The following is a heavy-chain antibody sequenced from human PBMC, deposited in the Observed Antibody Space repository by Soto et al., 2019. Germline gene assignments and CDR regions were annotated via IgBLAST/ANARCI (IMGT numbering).Heavy chain of an antibody. CDR1: GGSISSGDYY. CDR2: IYYSGST. CDR3: ARSYYGGNSIDWFDP. V-gene: IGHV4-30-4*01. J-gene: IGHJ5*02. Sequence: SETLSLTCTVSGGSISSGDYYWSWIRQPPGKGLEWIGYIYYSGSTYYNPSLKSRVTISVDTSKNQFSLKLSSVTAADTAVYYCARSYYGGNSIDWFDPWGQGTLVT. D-gene: IGHD4-17*01.